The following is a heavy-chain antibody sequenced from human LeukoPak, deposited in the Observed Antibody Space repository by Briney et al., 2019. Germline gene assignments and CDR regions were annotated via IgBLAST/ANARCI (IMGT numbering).Heavy chain of an antibody. J-gene: IGHJ4*02. Sequence: GGSLRLFCAASGFTFSNYWMHWVRQAPGKGLVWVSRINSDGSSTTSADSVKGRFTISRDNAKNTLYLQMNSLRAEDTAVYYCAKGGATVIDYWGQGTLVTVSS. CDR2: INSDGSST. CDR1: GFTFSNYW. D-gene: IGHD4-17*01. V-gene: IGHV3-74*01. CDR3: AKGGATVIDY.